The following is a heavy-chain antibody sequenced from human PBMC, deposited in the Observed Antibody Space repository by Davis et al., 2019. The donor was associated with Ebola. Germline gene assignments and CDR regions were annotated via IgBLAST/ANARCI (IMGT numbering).Heavy chain of an antibody. CDR3: ARDAFSLSRYDTEDH. CDR2: ISGSATST. Sequence: GGSLRLSCVASGFTFSSFEMNWVRQAPGKGLEWVSYISGSATSTFYADSVKGRFTISRDNARDSLYLQMDSLRVEDTAIYYCARDAFSLSRYDTEDHWGQGTLVTVSS. V-gene: IGHV3-48*03. CDR1: GFTFSSFE. D-gene: IGHD3-9*01. J-gene: IGHJ4*02.